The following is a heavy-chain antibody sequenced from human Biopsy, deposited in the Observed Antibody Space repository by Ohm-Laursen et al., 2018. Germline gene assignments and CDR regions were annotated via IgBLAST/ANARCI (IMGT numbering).Heavy chain of an antibody. CDR1: GGSIGSFF. Sequence: GTLSLTCTVSGGSIGSFFWSWIRQPPGKGLEWIGYIYYSGSTNYNPSLRSRVTISVDRSKNQFSLELSSVTAADTAVYYCARVGAGAPSIYYFDYWGQGALVTVSS. CDR2: IYYSGST. CDR3: ARVGAGAPSIYYFDY. D-gene: IGHD1-26*01. V-gene: IGHV4-59*01. J-gene: IGHJ4*02.